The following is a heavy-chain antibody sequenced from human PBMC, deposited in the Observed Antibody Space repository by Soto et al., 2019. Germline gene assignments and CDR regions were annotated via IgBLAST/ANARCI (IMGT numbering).Heavy chain of an antibody. CDR1: GGSFSSGGYY. CDR3: VGYGDYEGGDI. Sequence: QVQLQESGPGLVKPSQTLSLTCTVSGGSFSSGGYYWSWIRQHPGKGLEWLGHIYYSASTYYNPSLESRVTISVHMPKHQFPLRLSSVTAADTAVYYCVGYGDYEGGDIWGQGTTVTVSS. J-gene: IGHJ3*02. V-gene: IGHV4-31*03. CDR2: IYYSAST. D-gene: IGHD4-17*01.